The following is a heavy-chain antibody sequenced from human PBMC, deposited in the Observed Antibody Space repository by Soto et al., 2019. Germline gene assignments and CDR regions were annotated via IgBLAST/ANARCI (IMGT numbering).Heavy chain of an antibody. J-gene: IGHJ4*02. CDR3: TTDLSRSGYYGPFYY. CDR2: IKSKTDGGTT. D-gene: IGHD3-3*01. Sequence: GGSLRLSCAASGFPFSNAWMSWVRQAPGKGLEWVGRIKSKTDGGTTDYAAPVKGRFTISRNDSKNTLYLQMNSLKTEDTAVYYCTTDLSRSGYYGPFYYWGQGTLVTVSS. V-gene: IGHV3-15*01. CDR1: GFPFSNAW.